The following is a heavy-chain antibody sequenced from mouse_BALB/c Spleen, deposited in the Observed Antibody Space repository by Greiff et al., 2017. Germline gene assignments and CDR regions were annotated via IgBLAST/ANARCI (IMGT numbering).Heavy chain of an antibody. D-gene: IGHD1-1*01. CDR3: ARRNYYGSSDWYFDV. V-gene: IGHV5-6-2*01. J-gene: IGHJ1*01. Sequence: DVQLVESGGGLVKLGGSLKLSCAASGFTFSSYYMSWVRQTPEKRLELVAAINSNGGSTYYPDTVKGRFTISRDNAKNTLYLQMSSLKSEDTALYYCARRNYYGSSDWYFDVWGAGTTVTVSS. CDR2: INSNGGST. CDR1: GFTFSSYY.